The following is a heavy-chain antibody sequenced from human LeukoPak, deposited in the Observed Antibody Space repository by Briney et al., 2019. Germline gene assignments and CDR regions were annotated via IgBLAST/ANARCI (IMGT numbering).Heavy chain of an antibody. Sequence: ASVKVSCKASGGTFSSYAISWVRQAPGQGLEWMGGIIPILGTANYAQKFQGRVTITADESTSTAYMELSSLRSEDTAVYYCASGVQEMATIGGGVDYWGQGTLVTVSS. CDR2: IIPILGTA. CDR1: GGTFSSYA. CDR3: ASGVQEMATIGGGVDY. J-gene: IGHJ4*02. D-gene: IGHD5-24*01. V-gene: IGHV1-69*13.